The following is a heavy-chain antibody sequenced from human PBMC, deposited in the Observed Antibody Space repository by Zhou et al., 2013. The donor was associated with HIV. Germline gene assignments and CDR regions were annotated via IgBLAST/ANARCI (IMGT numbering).Heavy chain of an antibody. CDR2: INPSGGST. J-gene: IGHJ3*02. CDR3: ARGIVVVLVYDAFDI. V-gene: IGHV1-46*01. CDR1: GYTFTNYY. Sequence: QVQLVQSGAEVKKPGASVKVSCKASGYTFTNYYMHWVRQAPGQGLEWMGIINPSGGSTSYAQKFQGRITMTRDTSTSTVYMELSSLRSEDTAVYYCARGIVVVLVYDAFDIWGQGTVVTVSS. D-gene: IGHD2-21*01.